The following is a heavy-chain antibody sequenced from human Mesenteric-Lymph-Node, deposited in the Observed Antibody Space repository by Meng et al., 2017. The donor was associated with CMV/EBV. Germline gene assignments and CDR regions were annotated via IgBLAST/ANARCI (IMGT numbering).Heavy chain of an antibody. J-gene: IGHJ3*02. CDR3: ARGYSSGWYGDAFDI. Sequence: ESLKISCAASGFTVSSNYMSWIRQPPGKGLEWIGELNDSGSTNSNPSLKSRVTMSVDTSKNQLSLKLSSVTAADTAVYYCARGYSSGWYGDAFDIWGQGTMVTVSS. D-gene: IGHD6-19*01. CDR2: LNDSGST. V-gene: IGHV4-34*01. CDR1: GFTVSSNY.